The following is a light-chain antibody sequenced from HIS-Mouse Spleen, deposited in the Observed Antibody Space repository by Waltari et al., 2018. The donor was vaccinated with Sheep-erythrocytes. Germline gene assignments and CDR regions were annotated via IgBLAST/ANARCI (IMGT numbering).Light chain of an antibody. Sequence: IHITHSPSSLSSSLLYIFTITCRASQSISSYLNWYQQKPGKAPKLLIYAASSLQSGVPSRFSGSGSGTDFTLTISSLQPEDFATYYCQQSYSTPPLTFGGGTKVEIK. V-gene: IGKV1-39*01. CDR3: QQSYSTPPLT. CDR2: AAS. CDR1: QSISSY. J-gene: IGKJ4*01.